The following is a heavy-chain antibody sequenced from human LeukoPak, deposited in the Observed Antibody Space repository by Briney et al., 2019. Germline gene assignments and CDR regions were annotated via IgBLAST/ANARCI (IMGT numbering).Heavy chain of an antibody. CDR3: ARHFKHVRSGTQHWFDP. J-gene: IGHJ5*02. Sequence: PSETLSLTCTVSGGSIISYYWSWIRQPPGNGLEWIGFIYSSGSTNYNPSLRGRLTISVDTSKNQFSLRLNSVTAADTAVYYCARHFKHVRSGTQHWFDPWGQGTLVTVSS. D-gene: IGHD1-14*01. V-gene: IGHV4-4*09. CDR2: IYSSGST. CDR1: GGSIISYY.